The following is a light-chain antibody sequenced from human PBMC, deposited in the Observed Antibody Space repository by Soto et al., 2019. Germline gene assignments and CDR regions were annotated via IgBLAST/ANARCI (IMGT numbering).Light chain of an antibody. CDR3: QQYITWLWT. Sequence: EVVMTQSPATLSVSPGERVTLSCRAIQSINAHLAWYQQKPGQAPRHLIQGASTRATGIPARFSGSGYGTNFILAMSRLQSEDFAVYYCQQYITWLWTFGQGTKVEIQ. CDR1: QSINAH. J-gene: IGKJ1*01. CDR2: GAS. V-gene: IGKV3-15*01.